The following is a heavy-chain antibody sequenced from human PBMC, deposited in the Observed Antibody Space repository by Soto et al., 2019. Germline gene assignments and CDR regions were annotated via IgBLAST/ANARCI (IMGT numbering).Heavy chain of an antibody. CDR3: AREKTSYGMDV. CDR2: MNANSGKT. CDR1: GYTFTSYD. Sequence: QVQLVQSGAEVKKPGASVKVSCKASGYTFTSYDINWVRQATGQGLEWMGWMNANSGKTGYAQKFQGRVTMTRNTTIRTPYMELSSLRSEDTAVYYCAREKTSYGMDVWGQGTTVTVSS. J-gene: IGHJ6*02. V-gene: IGHV1-8*01.